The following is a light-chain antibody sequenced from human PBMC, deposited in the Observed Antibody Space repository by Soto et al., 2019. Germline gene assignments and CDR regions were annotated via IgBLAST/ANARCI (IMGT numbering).Light chain of an antibody. J-gene: IGKJ3*01. Sequence: ETVMTQSPATLSVSPGEGVTLSCRGSQSVSTNLAWYQQKPGQAPRLLIYGASARATGIPARFSGGGSGTDSTLSISSLQSDDFAVYYCQQYNDWPPLTFGPGNKVEIK. CDR1: QSVSTN. CDR2: GAS. V-gene: IGKV3-15*01. CDR3: QQYNDWPPLT.